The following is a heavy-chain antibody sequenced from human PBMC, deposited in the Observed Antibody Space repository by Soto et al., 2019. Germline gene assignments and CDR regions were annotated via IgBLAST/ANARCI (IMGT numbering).Heavy chain of an antibody. CDR3: AKAWDSSGYHRSSLDY. CDR1: GFTFNIYG. J-gene: IGHJ4*02. V-gene: IGHV3-30*18. CDR2: ISYDGSNQ. D-gene: IGHD3-22*01. Sequence: PGGSLRLSCAASGFTFNIYGMHWVRQAPDKGLEWVALISYDGSNQYYADSVKGRFTISRDNSKNTLFLQMKSLRAEDTAVYYCAKAWDSSGYHRSSLDYWGQGTLVTVSS.